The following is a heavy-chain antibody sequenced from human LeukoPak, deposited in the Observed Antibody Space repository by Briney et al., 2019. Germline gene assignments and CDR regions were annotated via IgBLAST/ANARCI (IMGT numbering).Heavy chain of an antibody. CDR3: AKAPNYCSGGSCYSGFDY. Sequence: GGSLRLSCAASGFTFSSYGTHWVRQAPGKGLEWVAVISYDGSNKYYADSVKGRFTISRDNSKNTLYLQMNSLRAEDTAVYYCAKAPNYCSGGSCYSGFDYWGQGTLVTVSS. V-gene: IGHV3-30*18. CDR1: GFTFSSYG. CDR2: ISYDGSNK. J-gene: IGHJ4*02. D-gene: IGHD2-15*01.